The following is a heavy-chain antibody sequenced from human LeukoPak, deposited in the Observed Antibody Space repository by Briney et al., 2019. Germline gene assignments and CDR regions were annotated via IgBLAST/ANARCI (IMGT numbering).Heavy chain of an antibody. CDR3: ATIFKRVQFGEYLNWFDP. J-gene: IGHJ5*02. CDR2: FDPEDGET. D-gene: IGHD3-10*01. V-gene: IGHV1-24*01. CDR1: GYTLTELS. Sequence: ASVKVSCKVSGYTLTELSMHWVRQAPGKGLEWMGGFDPEDGETIYAQKFQGRVTMTEDTSTDTAYMELSSLRSEDTAVYYCATIFKRVQFGEYLNWFDPWGQGTLVTVSS.